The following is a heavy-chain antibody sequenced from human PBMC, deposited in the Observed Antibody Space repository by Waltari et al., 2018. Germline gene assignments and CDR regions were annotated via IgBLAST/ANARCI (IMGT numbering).Heavy chain of an antibody. CDR3: ATSGYRERGYYYYYMDV. J-gene: IGHJ6*03. V-gene: IGHV1-24*01. CDR1: GYTLTDLP. CDR2: FDPEDGET. Sequence: QVQLVQSGAEVKKPGASVKVSCKVSGYTLTDLPMHWVRLAPGKGLEWMGGFDPEDGETIYAQKFQGRVTMTEDTSTDTAYMELSSLRSEDTAVYYCATSGYRERGYYYYYMDVWGKGTTVTVSS. D-gene: IGHD5-18*01.